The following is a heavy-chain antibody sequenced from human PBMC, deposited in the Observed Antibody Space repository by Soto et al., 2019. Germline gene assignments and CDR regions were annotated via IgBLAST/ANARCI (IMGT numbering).Heavy chain of an antibody. V-gene: IGHV4-34*01. CDR3: ARGQGYYCYYYMDV. J-gene: IGHJ6*03. CDR1: DYG. Sequence: DYGGRRIIKNPGKGLEWIGEINHSGSTNYNPSLKSRVTISVDTSKNQFSLKLSSVTAADTAVYYCARGQGYYCYYYMDVWGKGTTVTVSS. CDR2: INHSGST.